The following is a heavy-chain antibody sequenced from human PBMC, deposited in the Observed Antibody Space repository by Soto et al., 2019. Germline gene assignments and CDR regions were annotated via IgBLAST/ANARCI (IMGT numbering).Heavy chain of an antibody. V-gene: IGHV4-30-4*01. D-gene: IGHD2-8*02. CDR3: ARYRHNTGDYSFDV. J-gene: IGHJ4*02. Sequence: SETLSLTCTVSGDSITSGDSYWSWIRQSPGKGLECIGYISYTGNTYYNPSLKSRLTISIDTSKTQFSLRLSSVTAADTAVYYCARYRHNTGDYSFDVWGQGTPVTVSS. CDR1: GDSITSGDSY. CDR2: ISYTGNT.